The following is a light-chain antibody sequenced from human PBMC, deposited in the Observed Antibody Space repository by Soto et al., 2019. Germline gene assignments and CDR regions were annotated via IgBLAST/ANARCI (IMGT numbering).Light chain of an antibody. CDR2: KAS. V-gene: IGKV1-5*03. J-gene: IGKJ1*01. CDR1: QSISNW. Sequence: DIQMTQSPSTLAASVGDRVTITCRASQSISNWLAWYQQKPGKAPRLLIYKASSLQSGVPSRFSGSGSGTDFTLTISSLQPDDFATYYCQQYDSYSWTFGRGTKVEIK. CDR3: QQYDSYSWT.